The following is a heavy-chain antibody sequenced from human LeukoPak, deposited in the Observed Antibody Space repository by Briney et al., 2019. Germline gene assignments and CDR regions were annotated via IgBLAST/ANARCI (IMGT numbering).Heavy chain of an antibody. CDR1: GGSISSSSYY. V-gene: IGHV4-39*07. D-gene: IGHD3-3*01. J-gene: IGHJ3*02. Sequence: PSETLSLTCTVSGGSISSSSYYWGWIRQPPGKGLEWIGSIYYSGNTYYNPSLKSRVTMSVDTSKNQFSLKLSSVTAADTAVYYCAGGSNDFWSGYYTRSTPDAFDIWGQGTMVTVSS. CDR2: IYYSGNT. CDR3: AGGSNDFWSGYYTRSTPDAFDI.